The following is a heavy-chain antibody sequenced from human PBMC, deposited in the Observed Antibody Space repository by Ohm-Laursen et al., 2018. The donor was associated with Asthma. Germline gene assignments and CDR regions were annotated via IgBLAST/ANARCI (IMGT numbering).Heavy chain of an antibody. CDR1: GITVSVNY. CDR2: IYNGGST. J-gene: IGHJ4*02. V-gene: IGHV3-53*01. CDR3: AKDGGFNYGYGFHY. D-gene: IGHD5-18*01. Sequence: SLRLSCAASGITVSVNYMSWVRQAPGKGLEWVPVIYNGGSTYHADSVRGRFTISRDNSKNTLDLQMNSLGAEDTAVYYCAKDGGFNYGYGFHYWGQGTLVTVSS.